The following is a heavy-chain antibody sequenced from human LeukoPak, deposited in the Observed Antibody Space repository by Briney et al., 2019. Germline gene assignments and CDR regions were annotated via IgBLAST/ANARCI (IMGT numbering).Heavy chain of an antibody. CDR2: IYYSGST. CDR1: GGSISSYY. J-gene: IGHJ5*02. V-gene: IGHV4-59*08. CDR3: ARHVRGWFDP. Sequence: PSETLSLTCTISGGSISSYYWSWIRQPPGKGLEWIGYIYYSGSTNYNPSLKSRVTISVDTSKNQFSLKLSSVTAADTAVYYCARHVRGWFDPWGQGTLVTVSS. D-gene: IGHD3-10*02.